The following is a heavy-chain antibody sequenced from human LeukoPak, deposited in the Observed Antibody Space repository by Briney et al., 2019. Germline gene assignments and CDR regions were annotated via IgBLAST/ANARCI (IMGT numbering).Heavy chain of an antibody. CDR2: ISSSSTIK. CDR1: GFIFSSYE. V-gene: IGHV3-48*01. J-gene: IGHJ5*02. Sequence: GGSLTLSCAASGFIFSSYEMNWLRQAPGKGLEWIAYISSSSTIKYYAGSVKGRFTISRDNSKNTLYLQMNSLRVEDTAVYYCARGGIAVAGIDFRRFDPWGQGTLVTVSS. D-gene: IGHD6-19*01. CDR3: ARGGIAVAGIDFRRFDP.